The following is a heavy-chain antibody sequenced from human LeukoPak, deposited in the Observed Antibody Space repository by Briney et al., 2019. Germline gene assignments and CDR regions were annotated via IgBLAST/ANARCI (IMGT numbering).Heavy chain of an antibody. J-gene: IGHJ4*02. CDR1: GFTLSSYA. Sequence: GGPLRLPCAASGFTLSSYAMSWVRRAPGKGLEWVSAISGSGGSTYYADSVKGRFTISRDNSKSTLFLQMNSLRAEDTAVYYCAKDPRVGSRVATPCHWGQGTLVTVSS. V-gene: IGHV3-23*01. CDR3: AKDPRVGSRVATPCH. CDR2: ISGSGGST. D-gene: IGHD5-24*01.